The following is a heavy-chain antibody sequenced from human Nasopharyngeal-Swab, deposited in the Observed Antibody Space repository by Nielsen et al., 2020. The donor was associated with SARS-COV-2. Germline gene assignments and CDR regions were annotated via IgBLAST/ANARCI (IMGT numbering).Heavy chain of an antibody. CDR2: IKQDGSEK. V-gene: IGHV3-7*04. CDR1: GFTFSSYW. Sequence: GESLKISCAASGFTFSSYWMSWVRQAPGKGLEWVANIKQDGSEKYYVDSVKGRFTISRDNAKNSLYLQMNSLRAEDTAVYYCAWGDILTPYYFDYWGQGTLVTVSS. J-gene: IGHJ4*02. D-gene: IGHD3-9*01. CDR3: AWGDILTPYYFDY.